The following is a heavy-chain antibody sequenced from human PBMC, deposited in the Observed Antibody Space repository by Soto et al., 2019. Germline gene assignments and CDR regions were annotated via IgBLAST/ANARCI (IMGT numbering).Heavy chain of an antibody. CDR2: IIPSFGTA. Sequence: QVQLVQSGAEVKKPGSSVKVSCKASGGTFSSYAISWVRQAPGQGLEWMGGIIPSFGTANYAQKFQGRVTITADESTSTAYMELRSLRSEETAVYYCASGGWDLHGVTATGYYGMDVWGQGTTVTVSS. V-gene: IGHV1-69*01. D-gene: IGHD2-21*02. CDR1: GGTFSSYA. CDR3: ASGGWDLHGVTATGYYGMDV. J-gene: IGHJ6*02.